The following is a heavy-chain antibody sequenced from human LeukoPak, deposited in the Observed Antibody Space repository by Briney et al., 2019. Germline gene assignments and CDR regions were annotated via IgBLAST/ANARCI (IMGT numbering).Heavy chain of an antibody. Sequence: SETLSLTCTVSGGSISSDYWSWIRQPAGEGLEWIGRIYAGGTTNYNPSLKSRVTMSVDTSKNQFSLKLSSVTAADTAVYYCARDQPYYFDYWGQGTLFTVSS. CDR2: IYAGGTT. V-gene: IGHV4-4*07. J-gene: IGHJ4*02. CDR3: ARDQPYYFDY. CDR1: GGSISSDY.